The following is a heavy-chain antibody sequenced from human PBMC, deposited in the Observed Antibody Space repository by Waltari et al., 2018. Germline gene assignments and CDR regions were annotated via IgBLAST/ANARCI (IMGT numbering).Heavy chain of an antibody. CDR3: ARDRTSGWYLSGIGY. V-gene: IGHV3-74*01. CDR1: GFTFSSYW. J-gene: IGHJ4*02. CDR2: ISSDGGRS. D-gene: IGHD6-19*01. Sequence: EVQLVESGGGLVQPGGSLRLSCAASGFTFSSYWMHWVRQAPGKGLVWVSRISSDGGRSSYRDYVKGRLTIARDNAKNTLYLEMNSLRAEDTGGYYCARDRTSGWYLSGIGYWGQGTLVTVSS.